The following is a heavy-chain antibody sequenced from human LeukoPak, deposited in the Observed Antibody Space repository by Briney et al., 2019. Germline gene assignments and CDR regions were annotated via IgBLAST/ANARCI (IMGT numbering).Heavy chain of an antibody. CDR3: AKAIAAPVWYFDP. CDR1: GVTFSNYA. CDR2: ISGRGDST. V-gene: IGHV3-23*01. D-gene: IGHD6-13*01. J-gene: IGHJ2*01. Sequence: GGSLRLSCAASGVTFSNYAMSWVRQAPGKGLEWVSTISGRGDSTYYADSVKGRFTISRDNSRNTLYLQMNTLRAEDTAVYYCAKAIAAPVWYFDPWGRGTLVTVSS.